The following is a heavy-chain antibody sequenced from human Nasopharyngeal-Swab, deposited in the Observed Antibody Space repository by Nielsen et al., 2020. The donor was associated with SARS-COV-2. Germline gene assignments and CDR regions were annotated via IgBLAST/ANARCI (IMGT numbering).Heavy chain of an antibody. CDR2: ISPDGSQA. CDR1: GFTFSTSW. V-gene: IGHV3-7*01. J-gene: IGHJ4*02. Sequence: GESLKISCAASGFTFSTSWMDWARQAPGKGLEWVANISPDGSQAYYVDSVKGRFTISRDNAKNSLYLQMNSLRAEDTAVYYCSWSLNYWGQGTLVTVSS. CDR3: SWSLNY.